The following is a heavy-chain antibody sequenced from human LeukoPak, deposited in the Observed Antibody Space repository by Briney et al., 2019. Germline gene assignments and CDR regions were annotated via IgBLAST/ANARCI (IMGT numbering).Heavy chain of an antibody. CDR1: GGSMRSYY. V-gene: IGHV4-59*08. J-gene: IGHJ3*02. CDR3: ARNQLLSFDAFDI. Sequence: RSSETLSLTCTVSGGSMRSYYWSWIRQPPVKGPEWIGYIYYSGSTNYNPSLKSRVTISVDTSKNHFSLKLSSVTAADTAVYYCARNQLLSFDAFDIWGQGTMVTVSS. D-gene: IGHD1-26*01. CDR2: IYYSGST.